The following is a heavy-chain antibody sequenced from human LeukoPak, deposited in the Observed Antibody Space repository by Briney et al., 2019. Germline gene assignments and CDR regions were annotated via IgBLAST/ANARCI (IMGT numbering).Heavy chain of an antibody. J-gene: IGHJ4*02. V-gene: IGHV3-7*01. CDR2: IKQDGSEK. Sequence: GGSLRLSCAASGFTFSSYWMSWVRQAPGKGLEWVANIKQDGSEKYYVDSVKGRFTISRGNAKNSLYLQLNSLRAEDTAVYYCARGHSSGYYPKYWGQGTLVTVSS. CDR1: GFTFSSYW. D-gene: IGHD3-22*01. CDR3: ARGHSSGYYPKY.